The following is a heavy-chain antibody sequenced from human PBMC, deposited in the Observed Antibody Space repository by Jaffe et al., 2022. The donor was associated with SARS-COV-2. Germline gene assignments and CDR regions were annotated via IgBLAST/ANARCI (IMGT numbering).Heavy chain of an antibody. V-gene: IGHV4-4*02. J-gene: IGHJ2*01. CDR1: GGSISSSNW. Sequence: QVQLQESGPGLVKPSGTLSLTCAVSGGSISSSNWWSWVRQPPGKGLEWIGEIYHSGSTNYNPSLKSRVTISVDKSKNQFSLKLSSVTAADTAVYYCARVKKQQLVDSRRNWYFDLWGRGTLVTVSS. D-gene: IGHD6-13*01. CDR3: ARVKKQQLVDSRRNWYFDL. CDR2: IYHSGST.